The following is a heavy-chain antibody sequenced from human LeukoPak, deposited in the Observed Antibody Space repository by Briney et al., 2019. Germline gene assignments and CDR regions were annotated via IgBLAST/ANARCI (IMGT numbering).Heavy chain of an antibody. J-gene: IGHJ4*02. CDR3: ARWSSSWYYFDY. V-gene: IGHV4-61*02. D-gene: IGHD6-13*01. CDR1: GGSISSGSYY. CDR2: IYTSGST. Sequence: SETLSLTCTVSGGSISSGSYYWSWIRQPAGKGLEWIGRIYTSGSTNYNPSLKSRVTLSVDTSKNQFSLKLSSVTAADTAVYYCARWSSSWYYFDYWGQGTLVTVSS.